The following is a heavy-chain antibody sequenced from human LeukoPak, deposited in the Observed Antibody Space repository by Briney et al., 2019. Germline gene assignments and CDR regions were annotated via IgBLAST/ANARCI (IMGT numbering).Heavy chain of an antibody. D-gene: IGHD6-13*01. V-gene: IGHV3-30*02. J-gene: IGHJ4*02. Sequence: GGSLRLSCAASGFTFSSYGMHWVRQAPGKGLEWVAFIRYDGSNKYYAGSVKGRFTISRDNSKNTLYLQMNSLRAEDTAVYYCAKGVGSSWFYFDYWGQGTLVTVSS. CDR3: AKGVGSSWFYFDY. CDR1: GFTFSSYG. CDR2: IRYDGSNK.